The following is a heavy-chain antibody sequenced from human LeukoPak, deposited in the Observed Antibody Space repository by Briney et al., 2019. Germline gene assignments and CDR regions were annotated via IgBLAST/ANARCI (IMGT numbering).Heavy chain of an antibody. V-gene: IGHV3-23*01. CDR3: AKVDGITIFEVFDY. J-gene: IGHJ4*02. CDR1: RFTFSDHY. D-gene: IGHD3-3*01. Sequence: GGSLRLSCAASRFTFSDHYMDWLRQAPGKGLEWVSAISGSGGSTYYADSVKGRFTISRDNYKNTLYLQMNSLRAEDTAVYYCAKVDGITIFEVFDYWGQGTLVTVSS. CDR2: ISGSGGST.